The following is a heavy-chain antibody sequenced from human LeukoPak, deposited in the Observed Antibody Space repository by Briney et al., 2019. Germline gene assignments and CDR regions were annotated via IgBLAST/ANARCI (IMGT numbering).Heavy chain of an antibody. CDR2: INGGGNTT. D-gene: IGHD6-19*01. J-gene: IGHJ6*03. Sequence: GGSLRLSCAASGFAFSSSAMGSVRQSPGKGLEWLSTINGGGNTTFYADSVKGRFTISRDNSKNTLYLHMDSLRPDDTAIYYCAKELPVAVAVAVYYYSYMDVWGRGTAVTVSS. V-gene: IGHV3-23*01. CDR3: AKELPVAVAVAVYYYSYMDV. CDR1: GFAFSSSA.